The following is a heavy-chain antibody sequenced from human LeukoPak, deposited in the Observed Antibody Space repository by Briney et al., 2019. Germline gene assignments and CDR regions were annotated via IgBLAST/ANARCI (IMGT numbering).Heavy chain of an antibody. D-gene: IGHD3-16*01. Sequence: GESLKISFKGSGYSFTSYWIGWVRQMPGKGLEWVGIIYPGDSDTRYSPSFQGQVTISADKSISTAYLQWSSLKASDTAMYYCATSLITPYYYYYGMDVWGQGTTVTVSS. CDR2: IYPGDSDT. CDR3: ATSLITPYYYYYGMDV. CDR1: GYSFTSYW. J-gene: IGHJ6*02. V-gene: IGHV5-51*01.